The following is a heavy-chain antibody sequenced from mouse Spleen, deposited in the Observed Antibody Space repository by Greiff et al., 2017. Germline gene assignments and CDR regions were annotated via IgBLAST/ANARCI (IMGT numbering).Heavy chain of an antibody. J-gene: IGHJ3*01. D-gene: IGHD4-1*01. V-gene: IGHV1-52*01. Sequence: QVQLQQPGAELVRPGSSVKLSCKASGYTFTSSWMHWVKQRPIQGLEWIGNIDPSDSETHYNQKFKDKATLTVDKSSSTAYMQLSSLTSEDSAVYYCAREGLTSWFAYWGQGTLVTVSA. CDR3: AREGLTSWFAY. CDR1: GYTFTSSW. CDR2: IDPSDSET.